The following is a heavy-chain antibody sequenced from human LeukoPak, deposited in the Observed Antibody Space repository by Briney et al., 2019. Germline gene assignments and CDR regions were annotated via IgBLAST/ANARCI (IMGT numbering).Heavy chain of an antibody. V-gene: IGHV1-18*01. D-gene: IGHD5-12*01. CDR3: ARDPTNTSGYYAYFDY. J-gene: IGHJ4*02. CDR1: GGTFSSYA. CDR2: ISAYNGDT. Sequence: ASVKVSCKASGGTFSSYAINWVRQAPGQGLEWIGWISAYNGDTHYAQNLQGRVTMTTDTSTSTAYMELRSLRSEDTAVYYCARDPTNTSGYYAYFDYWGQGTLVTVSS.